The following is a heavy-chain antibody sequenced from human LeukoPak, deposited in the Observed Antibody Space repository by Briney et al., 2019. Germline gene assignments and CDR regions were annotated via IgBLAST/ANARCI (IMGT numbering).Heavy chain of an antibody. CDR3: AKVAKYYYGSETYYFFEH. CDR2: ISSSGSTI. V-gene: IGHV3-48*03. CDR1: GFTFSSYE. Sequence: PGGSLRLSCAASGFTFSSYEVNWVRQAPGKGLEWISYISSSGSTIYYADSVKGRFTISRDNAKNSLYLQMNSLRVEDTAVYYCAKVAKYYYGSETYYFFEHWGQGTPVTASS. D-gene: IGHD3-10*01. J-gene: IGHJ4*02.